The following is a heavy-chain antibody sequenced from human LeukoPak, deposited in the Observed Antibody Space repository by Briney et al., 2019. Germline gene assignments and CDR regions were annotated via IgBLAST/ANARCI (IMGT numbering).Heavy chain of an antibody. CDR2: IYPDDSDT. Sequence: GESLKISCKASGYSFTSYWTAWVRQMPGKGLESMGIIYPDDSDTNYSPSFQGQVTISADKSISTAYLQWSSLKASDTAMYYCARPFSGSYYSGGFDIWGQGTMVTVSS. CDR3: ARPFSGSYYSGGFDI. D-gene: IGHD1-26*01. CDR1: GYSFTSYW. V-gene: IGHV5-51*01. J-gene: IGHJ3*02.